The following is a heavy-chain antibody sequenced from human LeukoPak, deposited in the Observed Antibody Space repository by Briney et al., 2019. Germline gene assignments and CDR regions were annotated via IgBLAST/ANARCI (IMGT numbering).Heavy chain of an antibody. CDR3: ARALEWPLSGAFDI. D-gene: IGHD3-3*01. V-gene: IGHV4-34*01. Sequence: PSETLSLTCAVYGGSFSGYYWSWIRQPPGKGLEWIGEINHSGSTNYNPSLKSRVTISVDTSKNQFSLKLSSVTAADTAVYYCARALEWPLSGAFDIWGQGTMVTVSS. J-gene: IGHJ3*02. CDR1: GGSFSGYY. CDR2: INHSGST.